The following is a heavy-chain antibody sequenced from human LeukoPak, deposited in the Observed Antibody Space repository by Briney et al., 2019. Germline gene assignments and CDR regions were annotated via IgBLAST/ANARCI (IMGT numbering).Heavy chain of an antibody. CDR1: GFTFSNYE. D-gene: IGHD3-16*01. Sequence: GGSLRLSCAASGFTFSNYEMNWVRQAPGKGLEWVSYISSSGSTIYYADSVKGRFTISRDNAKNSLYLQMNSLRAEDTAVYYCARAPVRGEFMLAFDIWGQGTMVTVSS. V-gene: IGHV3-48*03. CDR2: ISSSGSTI. CDR3: ARAPVRGEFMLAFDI. J-gene: IGHJ3*02.